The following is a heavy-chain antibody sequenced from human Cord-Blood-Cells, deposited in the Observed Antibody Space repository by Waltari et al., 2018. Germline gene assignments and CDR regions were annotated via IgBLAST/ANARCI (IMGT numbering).Heavy chain of an antibody. J-gene: IGHJ5*02. Sequence: QVQLQQWGAGLLKPSETLSLTCAVYGGSFSGYYWSWIRQPQGKGLEWIGEINHSGRPNYNPTLKSRVTISVDTSKTQFSLKLSSVTAADTAVYYCAREGSMVRGVITWFDPWGQGTLVTVSS. CDR1: GGSFSGYY. D-gene: IGHD3-10*01. CDR3: AREGSMVRGVITWFDP. V-gene: IGHV4-34*01. CDR2: INHSGRP.